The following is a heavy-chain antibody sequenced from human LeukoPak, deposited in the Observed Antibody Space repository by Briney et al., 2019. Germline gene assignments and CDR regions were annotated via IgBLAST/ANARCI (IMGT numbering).Heavy chain of an antibody. V-gene: IGHV4-59*12. CDR3: ARDKRHSYGKYFDP. CDR1: GDTLSTYY. J-gene: IGHJ4*02. Sequence: PSETLSLTCSLSGDTLSTYYWNWNRQTPGRGLEWIGHISLGNTEYNPSLKSRVTISVDTSKNEFYLRLTSVTAADTALYFCARDKRHSYGKYFDPWSQGTLVSVSS. D-gene: IGHD5-18*01. CDR2: ISLGNT.